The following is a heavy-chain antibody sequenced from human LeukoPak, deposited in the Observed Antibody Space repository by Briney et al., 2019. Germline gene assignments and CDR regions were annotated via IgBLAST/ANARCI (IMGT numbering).Heavy chain of an antibody. CDR1: GFTFSDYY. CDR3: GYGDYRAPNWFDP. Sequence: GGSLRLSXAASGFTFSDYYMSWIRQAPGKGLEWVPYISSSGSTIYYADSVKGRFTISRDNAKNSLYLQMNSLRAEDTAVYYCGYGDYRAPNWFDPWGQGTLVTVSS. J-gene: IGHJ5*02. V-gene: IGHV3-11*04. D-gene: IGHD4-17*01. CDR2: ISSSGSTI.